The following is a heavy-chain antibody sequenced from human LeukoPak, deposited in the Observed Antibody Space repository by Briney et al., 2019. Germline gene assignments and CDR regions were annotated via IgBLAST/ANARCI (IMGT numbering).Heavy chain of an antibody. CDR1: GGSISSYY. CDR2: IYYSGST. V-gene: IGHV4-59*01. Sequence: PSETLSLACTVSGGSISSYYWSWIRQPPGKGLEWIGYIYYSGSTNYNPSLKSRVTISVDTSKNQFSLKLSSVTAADTAVYYCARALVVTEYWWVPNWFDPWGQGTLVTVSS. CDR3: ARALVVTEYWWVPNWFDP. J-gene: IGHJ5*02. D-gene: IGHD2-15*01.